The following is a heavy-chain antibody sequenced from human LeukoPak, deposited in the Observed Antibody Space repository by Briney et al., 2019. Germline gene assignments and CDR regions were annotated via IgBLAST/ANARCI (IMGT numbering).Heavy chain of an antibody. D-gene: IGHD2-21*01. CDR1: EVTLIAFV. CDR3: PEIPRSNRQILFYLYYFRDV. CDR2: IKQDGSDK. J-gene: IGHJ6*03. V-gene: IGHV3-7*01. Sequence: GGSLRLSCAVSEVTLIAFVMTSGRQAPGKGLEWEANIKQDGSDKYYVDSVKGRLTISRDNAQNSLHLQWNSLRPEAAAVYYCPEIPRSNRQILFYLYYFRDVWGKGTTVTVSS.